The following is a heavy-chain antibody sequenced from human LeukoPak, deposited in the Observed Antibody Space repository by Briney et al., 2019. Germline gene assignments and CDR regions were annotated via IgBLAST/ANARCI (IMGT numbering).Heavy chain of an antibody. CDR3: ARSRDRLLRFLQGPVDY. J-gene: IGHJ4*02. V-gene: IGHV3-30*04. CDR2: ISYDGSNK. Sequence: PGGSLRLSCAASGFTFSSYAMHWVRQAPGKGLEWVAVISYDGSNKYYADSVKGRFTISRDNSKNTLYLQMNSLRAEDTAVYYCARSRDRLLRFLQGPVDYWGQGTLVTVSS. D-gene: IGHD3-3*01. CDR1: GFTFSSYA.